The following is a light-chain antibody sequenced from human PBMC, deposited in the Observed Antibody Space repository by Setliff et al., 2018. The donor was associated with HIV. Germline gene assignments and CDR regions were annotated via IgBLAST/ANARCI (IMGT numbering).Light chain of an antibody. CDR3: QVWDSSSDQYV. CDR1: NIGSKS. J-gene: IGLJ1*01. Sequence: LTQPPSVSVAPGKTARVTCGGDNIGSKSVHWYQQKPGQAPVVVVYDDNDRPSEIPERFSGSNSEDTATLTISRVEAGDEADYYCQVWDSSSDQYVFGTGTKGTVL. CDR2: DDN. V-gene: IGLV3-21*03.